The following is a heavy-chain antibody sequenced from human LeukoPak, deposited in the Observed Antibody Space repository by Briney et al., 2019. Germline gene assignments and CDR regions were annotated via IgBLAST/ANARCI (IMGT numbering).Heavy chain of an antibody. CDR1: ADAISSSSYY. J-gene: IGHJ6*02. Sequence: SETLSLTCTVSADAISSSSYYWGWSRQPPGKGLEWIGTIYYSGNTYYNPSLKSRVTISVDTSKNQFFLKLSSVTAADTALYYCVRHHSAGGGDFYGMDVWGQGTTVTVSS. CDR3: VRHHSAGGGDFYGMDV. D-gene: IGHD2-8*02. CDR2: IYYSGNT. V-gene: IGHV4-39*01.